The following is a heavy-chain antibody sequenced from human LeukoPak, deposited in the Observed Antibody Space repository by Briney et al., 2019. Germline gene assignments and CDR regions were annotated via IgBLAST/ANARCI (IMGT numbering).Heavy chain of an antibody. CDR3: ARDPYDSSGYYWEPTPHDAFDI. Sequence: GGSLRLSCAASGFTFSSYWMSWVRQAPGKGLEWVANIKQDGSEKYYVDSVKGQFTISRDNAKNSLYLQMNSLRAEDTAVYYCARDPYDSSGYYWEPTPHDAFDIWGQGTMVTVSS. D-gene: IGHD3-22*01. J-gene: IGHJ3*02. CDR1: GFTFSSYW. V-gene: IGHV3-7*01. CDR2: IKQDGSEK.